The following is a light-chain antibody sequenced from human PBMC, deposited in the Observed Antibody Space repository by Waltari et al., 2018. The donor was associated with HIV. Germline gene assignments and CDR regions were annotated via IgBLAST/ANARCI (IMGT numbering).Light chain of an antibody. J-gene: IGKJ1*01. CDR2: KIS. CDR3: MQGSEFPWT. CDR1: QSLVHRDGDTH. V-gene: IGKV2-24*01. Sequence: DIVITQSPLSLPVTVGQPASISCRSGQSLVHRDGDTHLSWLHQRPGQPPSLLVYKISNRFSGVPDRFRGSGAGTDFTLHISRVEPEDVGVYYCMQGSEFPWTFGQGTTLEI.